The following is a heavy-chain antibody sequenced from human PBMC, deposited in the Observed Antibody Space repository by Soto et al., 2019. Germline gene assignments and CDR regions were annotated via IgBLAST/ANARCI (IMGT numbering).Heavy chain of an antibody. CDR2: ISYSGTT. V-gene: IGHV4-31*03. J-gene: IGHJ6*02. D-gene: IGHD6-13*01. Sequence: QVQLRESGPGLVQASQTLSLVCTVSGGSVSSGSNYWSWLRQSPQGGLEWLGYISYSGTTYYNPSLNSRVTISEDTSKTQFSLNLKSVTAAATAVYYCARSIGRGAAGNSGGMDVWGQGTTVT. CDR3: ARSIGRGAAGNSGGMDV. CDR1: GGSVSSGSNY.